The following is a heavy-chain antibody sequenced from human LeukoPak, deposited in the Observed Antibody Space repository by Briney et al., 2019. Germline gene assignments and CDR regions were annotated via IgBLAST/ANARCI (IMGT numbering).Heavy chain of an antibody. CDR3: ARDSHYSSSSYPDY. Sequence: ASVKVSCKASGYTFTGYYMHWVRQAPGQGLEWTGWINPNSGGTNYAQKFQGRVTMTRDTSISTAYMELSRLRSDDTAVYYCARDSHYSSSSYPDYWGQGTLVTVSS. J-gene: IGHJ4*02. CDR2: INPNSGGT. D-gene: IGHD6-6*01. V-gene: IGHV1-2*02. CDR1: GYTFTGYY.